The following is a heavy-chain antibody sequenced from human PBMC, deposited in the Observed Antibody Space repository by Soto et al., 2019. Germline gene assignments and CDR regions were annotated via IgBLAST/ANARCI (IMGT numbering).Heavy chain of an antibody. CDR1: GYTFTSYA. D-gene: IGHD2-21*02. CDR2: INAGNGNT. J-gene: IGHJ4*02. CDR3: ASAVVVTAHGTPYYFAY. V-gene: IGHV1-3*01. Sequence: SLKLSCKASGYTFTSYAMHLVRQAPGQRLEWMGWINAGNGNTKYSQKFQGRVTITADKSTSTAYMELSSLRSEDTAVYYCASAVVVTAHGTPYYFAYRGQRTLVTVSS.